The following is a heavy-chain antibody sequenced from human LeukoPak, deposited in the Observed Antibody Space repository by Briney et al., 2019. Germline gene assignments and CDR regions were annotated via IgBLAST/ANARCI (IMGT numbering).Heavy chain of an antibody. V-gene: IGHV4-61*02. CDR2: IYTSGST. CDR3: ARWKMAYYFDY. Sequence: SQTLSLTCTVSGGSISSGSYYWSWIRQPAGKGLEWIGRIYTSGSTNYNPSLKSRVTISVDTSKNQFSLKLSSVTAADTAVYYCARWKMAYYFDYWGQGTLVTVSS. D-gene: IGHD5-24*01. J-gene: IGHJ4*02. CDR1: GGSISSGSYY.